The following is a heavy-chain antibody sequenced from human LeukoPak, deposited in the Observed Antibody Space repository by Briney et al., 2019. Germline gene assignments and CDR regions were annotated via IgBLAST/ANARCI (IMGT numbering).Heavy chain of an antibody. J-gene: IGHJ4*02. CDR1: GFTFSSYA. Sequence: GGSLRLSCAASGFTFSSYAMSWVRQAPGKGLEWVSAISGSGSSTYYADSVKGRFTISRDNSKNTLYLQMNSLRAEDTAVYYCAKVLRGVITRVLYYFDYWGQGTLVTVSS. CDR2: ISGSGSST. D-gene: IGHD3-10*01. CDR3: AKVLRGVITRVLYYFDY. V-gene: IGHV3-23*01.